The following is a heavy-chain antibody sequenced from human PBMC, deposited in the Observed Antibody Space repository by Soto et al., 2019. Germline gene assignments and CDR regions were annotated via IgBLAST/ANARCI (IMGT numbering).Heavy chain of an antibody. J-gene: IGHJ4*01. Sequence: ASVKVSCKASGYTFITYGISWVQQAPGQGLEWMGWISSYNGNTNYAQKLQGRVTMTTDTSTTTAYMELRSLRSDDTAVYYCARFGAAAAHDDNWGRGVLVTVSS. CDR1: GYTFITYG. CDR3: ARFGAAAAHDDN. V-gene: IGHV1-18*01. CDR2: ISSYNGNT. D-gene: IGHD6-13*01.